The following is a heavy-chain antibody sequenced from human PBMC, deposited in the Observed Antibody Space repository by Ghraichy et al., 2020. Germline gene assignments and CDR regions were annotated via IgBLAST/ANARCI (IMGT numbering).Heavy chain of an antibody. CDR2: ITPIFFTA. J-gene: IGHJ3*02. CDR1: GGTLNSYA. Sequence: SVKVSCKASGGTLNSYAITWVRQAPGQGPEWMGGITPIFFTASYAQKFQGRVTITADKSTSTAYMELTSLRSEDTAVYYCARGGSQRSSWYGAFDIWGQGTMVTVSS. D-gene: IGHD6-13*01. V-gene: IGHV1-69*06. CDR3: ARGGSQRSSWYGAFDI.